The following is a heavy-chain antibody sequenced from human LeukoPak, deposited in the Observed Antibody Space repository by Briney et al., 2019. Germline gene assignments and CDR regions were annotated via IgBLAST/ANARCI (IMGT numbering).Heavy chain of an antibody. V-gene: IGHV1-18*01. CDR2: ISVYNGNT. J-gene: IGHJ4*02. CDR3: ARGYQTDY. Sequence: ASVKVSCKPSGYRFPMYGIRWVRQAPGQGLEWMRWISVYNGNTNYAQKLQGRVTMTTDTSTSKAYMELRSLRSDDTAVYYCARGYQTDYWGQGTLVTVSS. D-gene: IGHD2-15*01. CDR1: GYRFPMYG.